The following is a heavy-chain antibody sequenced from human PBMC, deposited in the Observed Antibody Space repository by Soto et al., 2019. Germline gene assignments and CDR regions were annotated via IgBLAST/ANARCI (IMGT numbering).Heavy chain of an antibody. V-gene: IGHV4-39*01. CDR3: ARLEGLATISYYFDF. D-gene: IGHD3-9*01. J-gene: IGHJ4*02. Sequence: PSETLSLTCSVSDDSINSDKYYWGWVRQPPGKGLEWIGSVYYRGNAYYNPSLQTRVTISLDKSKSQFSLKLNSVTAADSAFYFCARLEGLATISYYFDFWGPGALVTVSS. CDR2: VYYRGNA. CDR1: DDSINSDKYY.